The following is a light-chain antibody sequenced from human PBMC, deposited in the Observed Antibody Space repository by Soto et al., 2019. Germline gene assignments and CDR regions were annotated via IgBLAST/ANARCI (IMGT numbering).Light chain of an antibody. J-gene: IGLJ2*01. CDR3: SSYVGSGTYVV. CDR1: SSDVGTYNL. Sequence: QSVLTQPASVSGSPGQSITISCTGTSSDVGTYNLVSWYQQHPGNAPKLMIYEGNKRPSGVSNRLSGSKSGNTASLTISGLQAEDEGVYYCSSYVGSGTYVVFGGGTKVTVL. V-gene: IGLV2-23*01. CDR2: EGN.